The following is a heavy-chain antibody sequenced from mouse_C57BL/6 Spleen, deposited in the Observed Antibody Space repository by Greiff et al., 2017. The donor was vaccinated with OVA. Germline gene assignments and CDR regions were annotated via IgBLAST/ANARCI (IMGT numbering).Heavy chain of an antibody. CDR2: IDPSDSYT. Sequence: QVQLQQSGAELVMPGASVKLSCKASGYTFTSYWMHWVKQRPGQGLEWIGEIDPSDSYTNYNQKFKGKSTLTVDKSSSTAYMQLSSLTSEDSAVYYCARRGTTVVAPYFDYWGQGTTLTVSS. CDR1: GYTFTSYW. V-gene: IGHV1-69*01. J-gene: IGHJ2*01. CDR3: ARRGTTVVAPYFDY. D-gene: IGHD1-1*01.